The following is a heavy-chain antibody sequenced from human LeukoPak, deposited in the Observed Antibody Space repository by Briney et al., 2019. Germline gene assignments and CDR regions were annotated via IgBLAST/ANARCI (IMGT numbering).Heavy chain of an antibody. J-gene: IGHJ3*02. Sequence: PSETLSLTCTVSGGSISSSSYYWGWIRQPPGKGLEWIGSIYYSGSTYYNPSLKSRVTISVDTSKNQFSLKLSSVTAADTAVYYCARDRTYYYDSSGYYGAFDIWGQGTMVTVSS. CDR3: ARDRTYYYDSSGYYGAFDI. CDR1: GGSISSSSYY. CDR2: IYYSGST. D-gene: IGHD3-22*01. V-gene: IGHV4-39*07.